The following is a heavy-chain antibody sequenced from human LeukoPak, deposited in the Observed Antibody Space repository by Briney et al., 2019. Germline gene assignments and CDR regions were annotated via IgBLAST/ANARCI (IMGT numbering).Heavy chain of an antibody. V-gene: IGHV3-23*01. Sequence: GGSLRLSCAASGFTFSTYAMTWVRQAPGKGLEWVSTIGGSGTWAFYADSVKGRFTISRDNSKNTLHLQMNSLRAEDTAVYFCARDWCDYWGQGTLVTVSS. CDR2: IGGSGTWA. D-gene: IGHD2-15*01. J-gene: IGHJ4*02. CDR1: GFTFSTYA. CDR3: ARDWCDY.